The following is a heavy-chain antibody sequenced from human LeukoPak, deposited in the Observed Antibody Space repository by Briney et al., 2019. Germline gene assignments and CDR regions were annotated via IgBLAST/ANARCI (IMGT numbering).Heavy chain of an antibody. D-gene: IGHD5-12*01. CDR3: AKADTITIYYYYYYMDV. CDR2: IRYDGSNK. Sequence: PGGSLRLSCAASGFTFSSYGMHWVRQAPGKGLEWVAVIRYDGSNKYYADSVKGRFTISRDNSKNTLYLQMNSLRAEDTAVYYCAKADTITIYYYYYYMDVWGKGTTVTVSS. J-gene: IGHJ6*03. CDR1: GFTFSSYG. V-gene: IGHV3-30*02.